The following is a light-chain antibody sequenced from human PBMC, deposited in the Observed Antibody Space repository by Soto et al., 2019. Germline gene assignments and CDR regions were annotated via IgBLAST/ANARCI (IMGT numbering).Light chain of an antibody. CDR3: AAWDDTLDAQV. Sequence: QSVLTQSPSASGTPGQRVTISCSGSRSNIGRNFAYWYQHVPGTAPRLLIQRNNERPSGVPDRFSGSKSGTSVSLAISGLRSDDEATYYCAAWDDTLDAQVFGGRTKLTGL. CDR2: RNN. V-gene: IGLV1-47*01. J-gene: IGLJ3*02. CDR1: RSNIGRNF.